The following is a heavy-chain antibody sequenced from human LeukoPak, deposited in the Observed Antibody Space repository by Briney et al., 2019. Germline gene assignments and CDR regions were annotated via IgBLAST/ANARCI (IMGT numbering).Heavy chain of an antibody. V-gene: IGHV3-23*01. Sequence: PGGSLRLSCAASGFTFTTYAMSWVRQAPGKGLEWVSSITGSGDSTYYADSVKGRFTISRDNSKNTLYLQMNSLRAEDTAVYHCARDGGSYLQPTDYWGRGTLVTVSS. J-gene: IGHJ4*02. D-gene: IGHD1-26*01. CDR2: ITGSGDST. CDR3: ARDGGSYLQPTDY. CDR1: GFTFTTYA.